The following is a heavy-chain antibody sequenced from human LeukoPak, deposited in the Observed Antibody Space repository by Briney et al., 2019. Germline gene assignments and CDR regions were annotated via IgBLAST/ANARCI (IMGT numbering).Heavy chain of an antibody. V-gene: IGHV4-38-2*02. Sequence: SETLSLTCTVSNYSISSGYYWAWIRQPPGKGLEWIGNIYHSGNTYYNPSLKSRVTISVDTSKNQFSLKLSSVTAADTAVYYCARGQEGTMVRGVTNWFDPWGQGTLVTVSS. D-gene: IGHD3-10*01. CDR3: ARGQEGTMVRGVTNWFDP. CDR2: IYHSGNT. J-gene: IGHJ5*02. CDR1: NYSISSGYY.